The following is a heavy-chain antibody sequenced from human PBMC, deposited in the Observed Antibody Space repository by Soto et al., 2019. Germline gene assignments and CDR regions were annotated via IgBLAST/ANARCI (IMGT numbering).Heavy chain of an antibody. J-gene: IGHJ6*02. CDR1: GYSFTSYW. V-gene: IGHV5-10-1*01. CDR3: ARRIAAAGGYYYYAFDV. CDR2: IDPIDSKT. Sequence: GESLKISCKGSGYSFTSYWIGWVRQTPGKGLEWMGRIDPIDSKTKYSPSLEGHITISVDKSISTTYLQWSSLKASDTAIYYCARRIAAAGGYYYYAFDVWGQGTAVTVSS. D-gene: IGHD6-13*01.